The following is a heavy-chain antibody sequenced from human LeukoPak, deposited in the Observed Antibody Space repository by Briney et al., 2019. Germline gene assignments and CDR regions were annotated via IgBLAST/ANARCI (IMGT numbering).Heavy chain of an antibody. CDR3: ARERERYYYDSSGYIDY. J-gene: IGHJ4*02. D-gene: IGHD3-22*01. CDR2: INPSGGST. Sequence: ASVKVSCKASGGTFSSYAISWVRQAPGQGLEWMGIINPSGGSTTYAQKFQGRVTMTRDTSTSTVYMELSSLRSEDTAVYYCARERERYYYDSSGYIDYWGQGTLVTVSS. V-gene: IGHV1-46*01. CDR1: GGTFSSYA.